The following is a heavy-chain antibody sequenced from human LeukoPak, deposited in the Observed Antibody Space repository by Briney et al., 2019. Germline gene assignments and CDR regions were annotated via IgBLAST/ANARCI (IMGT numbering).Heavy chain of an antibody. CDR1: GFTFSSYA. Sequence: QTGGSLRLSCVFSGFTFSSYAMSWVRQAPGKGLEWVSSLSGSGGSTYYADSVKGRFTISRDNSKNTLYLQMNSLRAEDTAVYYCAKDRDRPQTIAVAGYWGQGTLVTVSS. CDR3: AKDRDRPQTIAVAGY. CDR2: LSGSGGST. J-gene: IGHJ4*02. D-gene: IGHD6-19*01. V-gene: IGHV3-23*01.